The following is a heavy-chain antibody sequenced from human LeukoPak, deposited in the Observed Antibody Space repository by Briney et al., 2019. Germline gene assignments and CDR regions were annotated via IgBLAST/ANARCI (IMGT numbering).Heavy chain of an antibody. Sequence: GGSLRLSCAASGFTFSSYDMPWVRQATGKGLEWVSAIGTAGDTYYPGSVKGRFTISRENAKDSLYLQMNSLRAGDTAVYYCARVRRYSYGHYYYYGMDVWGQGTTVTVSS. CDR1: GFTFSSYD. J-gene: IGHJ6*02. CDR3: ARVRRYSYGHYYYYGMDV. CDR2: IGTAGDT. V-gene: IGHV3-13*01. D-gene: IGHD5-18*01.